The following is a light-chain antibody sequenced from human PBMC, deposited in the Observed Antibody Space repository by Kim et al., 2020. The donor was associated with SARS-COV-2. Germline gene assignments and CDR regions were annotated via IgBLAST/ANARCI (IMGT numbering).Light chain of an antibody. J-gene: IGKJ1*01. CDR1: QSVSSN. V-gene: IGKV3D-15*01. Sequence: SPGERATLSCRASQSVSSNLAWYQQKPGQAPRRLINGASTRSTDTPARFSGSGSGTEFTLTISSLQSEDFAVYYCQQFNSWPRGTCGQGTKVDIK. CDR2: GAS. CDR3: QQFNSWPRGT.